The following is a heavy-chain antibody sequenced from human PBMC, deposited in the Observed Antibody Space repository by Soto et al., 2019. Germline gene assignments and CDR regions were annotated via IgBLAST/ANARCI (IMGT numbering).Heavy chain of an antibody. CDR3: ATGSPSSGYYYLEYYFDY. D-gene: IGHD3-22*01. CDR1: GYSLTSYW. CDR2: IYPGDSDT. Sequence: GESLKISCKGSGYSLTSYWIGWVRQMPGKGLEWMGIIYPGDSDTRYSPSFQGQVTISADKSISTAYLQWSSLKASDTAMYYCATGSPSSGYYYLEYYFDYWGQGTLVTVSS. J-gene: IGHJ4*02. V-gene: IGHV5-51*01.